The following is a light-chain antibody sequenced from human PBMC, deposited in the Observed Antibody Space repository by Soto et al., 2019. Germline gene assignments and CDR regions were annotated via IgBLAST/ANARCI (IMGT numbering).Light chain of an antibody. CDR3: QQSHSTPPT. J-gene: IGKJ1*01. V-gene: IGKV1-5*03. CDR1: QSISSW. CDR2: KAS. Sequence: DIQMTQSPSTLSASVGYRVTITCRASQSISSWLAWYQQKPGKAPKLLIYKASTLKSGVPSRFSGSGFGTDFTLTISSLQPEDFATYYCQQSHSTPPTFGQGTKVDIK.